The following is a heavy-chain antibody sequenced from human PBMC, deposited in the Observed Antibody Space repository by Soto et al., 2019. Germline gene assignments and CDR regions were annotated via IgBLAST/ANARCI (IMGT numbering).Heavy chain of an antibody. J-gene: IGHJ3*01. D-gene: IGHD2-2*01. CDR3: ARVERGTSTTVVDSFDL. CDR1: GGPISDYY. V-gene: IGHV4-34*01. Sequence: SETLSLTCAVYGGPISDYYWSWIRQAPGAGLEWIGEINHRGSTHDSPSLKSRVTLSVDTSKSQISLYLSSVTAADTAMYYCARVERGTSTTVVDSFDLWGQGTMVTVS. CDR2: INHRGST.